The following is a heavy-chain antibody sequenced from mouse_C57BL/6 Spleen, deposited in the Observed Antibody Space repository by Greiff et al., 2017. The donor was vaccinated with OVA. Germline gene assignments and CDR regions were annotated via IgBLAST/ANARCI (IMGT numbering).Heavy chain of an antibody. Sequence: VQLQQSGPELVKPGASVKISCKASGYAFSSSWMNWVKQRPGKGLEWIGRIYPGDGDTNYNGKFKGKATLTADKSSSTAYMQLSSVTSEDSAVYCCARWGDGDYWGQGTTLTVSS. J-gene: IGHJ2*01. CDR2: IYPGDGDT. D-gene: IGHD3-3*01. CDR3: ARWGDGDY. V-gene: IGHV1-82*01. CDR1: GYAFSSSW.